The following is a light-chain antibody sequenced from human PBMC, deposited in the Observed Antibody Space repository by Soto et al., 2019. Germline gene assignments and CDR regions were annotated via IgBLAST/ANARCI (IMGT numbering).Light chain of an antibody. Sequence: SVLPQPASVSVSPGQSITISCTGATTDVDGYDYVSWYQQHPGQAPKLMIYDVNSRPSGISYRFSGSKSGDTASLTISGLQAEDDADYYCSSYTSSAPFYVFGAGTKVTVL. J-gene: IGLJ1*01. CDR1: TTDVDGYDY. CDR2: DVN. V-gene: IGLV2-14*03. CDR3: SSYTSSAPFYV.